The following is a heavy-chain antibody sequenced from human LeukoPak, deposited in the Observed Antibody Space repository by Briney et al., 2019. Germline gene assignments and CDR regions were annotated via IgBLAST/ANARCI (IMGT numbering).Heavy chain of an antibody. CDR2: ITPLFGTA. CDR3: ARSGGKDFDY. J-gene: IGHJ4*02. D-gene: IGHD2-15*01. Sequence: ASVKVSCKASGGTFSKYTISWVRQRPGQGLEWMGGITPLFGTANYAQKFQGRVTITADESASTAYMELSRLRSDDTAVYYCARSGGKDFDYWGQGTLVTVSS. V-gene: IGHV1-69*13. CDR1: GGTFSKYT.